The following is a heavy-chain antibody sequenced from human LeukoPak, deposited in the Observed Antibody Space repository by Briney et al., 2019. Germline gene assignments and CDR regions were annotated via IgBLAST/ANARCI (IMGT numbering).Heavy chain of an antibody. Sequence: GGSLRLSCAASGFTSSSYSMNWVRQAPGRGLEWVSCISGSGSLIYYADSMKGRFTISRDNAKNSLSLQMNSLRVEDTAVYYCARIHPFRKTTSYCVMDVWGQGTTVTVSS. CDR2: ISGSGSLI. CDR1: GFTSSSYS. CDR3: ARIHPFRKTTSYCVMDV. V-gene: IGHV3-21*01. J-gene: IGHJ6*02. D-gene: IGHD1-14*01.